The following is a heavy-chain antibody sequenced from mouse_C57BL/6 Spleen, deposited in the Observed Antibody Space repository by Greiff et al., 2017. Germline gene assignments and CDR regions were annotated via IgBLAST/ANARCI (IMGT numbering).Heavy chain of an antibody. CDR2: IWRGGST. D-gene: IGHD2-3*01. CDR3: AKMGDRDGYYAMDY. Sequence: VKVEESGPGLVQPSQSLSITCTVSGFSLTSYGVHWVRQSPGKGLEWLGVIWRGGSTDYNAAFMSRLSITKDNSKSQVFFKMNSLQADDTAIYYCAKMGDRDGYYAMDYWGQGTSVTVSS. V-gene: IGHV2-5*01. CDR1: GFSLTSYG. J-gene: IGHJ4*01.